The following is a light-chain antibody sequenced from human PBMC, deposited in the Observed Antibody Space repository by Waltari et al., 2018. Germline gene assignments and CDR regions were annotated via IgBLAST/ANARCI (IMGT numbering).Light chain of an antibody. V-gene: IGLV2-14*01. J-gene: IGLJ3*02. CDR1: SSDVGGYNY. CDR3: TSYTSSSTWL. Sequence: QSALTQPASVSGSPGQSITISCTGTSSDVGGYNYVSWYQQYPGQDPKLMIYDVSKRPSGVSNRFSGSKSGNTASLTISGLQAEDEADYYCTSYTSSSTWLFGGGTKLTVL. CDR2: DVS.